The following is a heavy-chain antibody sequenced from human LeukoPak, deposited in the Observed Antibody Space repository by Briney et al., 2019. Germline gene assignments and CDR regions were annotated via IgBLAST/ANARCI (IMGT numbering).Heavy chain of an antibody. CDR1: GFTFSSYG. Sequence: GGSLRLSCAASGFTFSSYGMHWVRQAPGKGLEWVAFIRYDGSNKYYADSVKGRFTISRDNSKNTLYLQMNSLRAEDTAVYYCAKVFFEDLDILTGYHLDYWGQGTLVTVSS. CDR2: IRYDGSNK. V-gene: IGHV3-30*02. J-gene: IGHJ4*02. CDR3: AKVFFEDLDILTGYHLDY. D-gene: IGHD3-9*01.